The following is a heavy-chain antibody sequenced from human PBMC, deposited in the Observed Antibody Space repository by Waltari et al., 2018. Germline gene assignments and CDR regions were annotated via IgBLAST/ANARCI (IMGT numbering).Heavy chain of an antibody. Sequence: QVQLVHPGAEVKKPGASVNVSCRASVYNFIDYFMHWVRQAPGQGLEWMGVITPSGGSTTYAHKFQARVTMTRDTSTTTVYMELSSLTSDDTAVYYCARVRRPHGDFALGYWGQGTLVTVSS. CDR3: ARVRRPHGDFALGY. J-gene: IGHJ4*02. CDR1: VYNFIDYF. V-gene: IGHV1-46*01. CDR2: ITPSGGST. D-gene: IGHD2-21*01.